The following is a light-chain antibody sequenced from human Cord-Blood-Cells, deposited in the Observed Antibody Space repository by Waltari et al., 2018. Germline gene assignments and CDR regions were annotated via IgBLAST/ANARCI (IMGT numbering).Light chain of an antibody. CDR2: GAA. Sequence: EIVLTQSPGTLSLSPGDRATLSCRASQSVSSSYLAWYQQKPGQAPRLLIYGAASRATGIPDRFSGSGSGTDFTLTISRLEPEDFAVYYCQQYGSSFTFGPGTKVDI. J-gene: IGKJ3*01. CDR3: QQYGSSFT. CDR1: QSVSSSY. V-gene: IGKV3-20*01.